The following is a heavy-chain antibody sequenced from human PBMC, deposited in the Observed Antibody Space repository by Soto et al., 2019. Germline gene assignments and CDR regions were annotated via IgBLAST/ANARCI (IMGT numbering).Heavy chain of an antibody. CDR2: IYSGGST. D-gene: IGHD3-10*01. CDR3: ARDARLWFGDYYYYYGMDV. J-gene: IGHJ6*02. Sequence: GGSLRLSCAASGFTVSSNYMSWVRQAPGKGLEWVSVIYSGGSTYYADSVKGRFTISRDNSKNTLYLQMSSLRAEDTAVYYCARDARLWFGDYYYYYGMDVWGQGTTVTV. V-gene: IGHV3-53*01. CDR1: GFTVSSNY.